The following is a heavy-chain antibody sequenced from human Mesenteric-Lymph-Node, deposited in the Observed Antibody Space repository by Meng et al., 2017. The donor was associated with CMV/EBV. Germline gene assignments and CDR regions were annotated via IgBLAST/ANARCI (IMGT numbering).Heavy chain of an antibody. V-gene: IGHV3-66*01. Sequence: GESLKISCAASGFTVSSNYMSWVRQAPGKGLEWVSVIYSGGSTYYADSVKGRFTISRDNAKNTLYLQMNSLRAEDTAVYYCASYCSSISCYNYFPYGMDVWGQGTTVTVSS. D-gene: IGHD2-2*02. CDR3: ASYCSSISCYNYFPYGMDV. CDR2: IYSGGST. CDR1: GFTVSSNY. J-gene: IGHJ6*02.